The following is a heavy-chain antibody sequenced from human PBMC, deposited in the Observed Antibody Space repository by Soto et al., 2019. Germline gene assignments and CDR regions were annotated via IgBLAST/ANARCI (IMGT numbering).Heavy chain of an antibody. Sequence: GGSLRLSCAASGFTFSSYAMHWVRQAPGKGLEWVAVISYDGSNKYYADSVKGRFTISRDNSKNTLYLKMNSLRAEDTAVYYCARDLYYDFWSGYSRLSYGMDVWGQGTTVTVSS. CDR1: GFTFSSYA. CDR2: ISYDGSNK. CDR3: ARDLYYDFWSGYSRLSYGMDV. J-gene: IGHJ6*02. D-gene: IGHD3-3*01. V-gene: IGHV3-30-3*01.